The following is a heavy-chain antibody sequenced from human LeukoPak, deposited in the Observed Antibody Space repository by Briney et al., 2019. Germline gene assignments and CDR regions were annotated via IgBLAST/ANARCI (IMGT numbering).Heavy chain of an antibody. CDR2: IIVGSGQT. CDR3: AAGDTLVRGVIIPFAP. D-gene: IGHD3-10*01. J-gene: IGHJ5*02. V-gene: IGHV1-58*01. Sequence: SVKVSCKASGFTLINSALQWVRQPRGQRLEWVGWIIVGSGQTRYAQKFQERVTITRDMSTSTAFLELSSLRSEDSAVYYCAAGDTLVRGVIIPFAPWGQGTLVTVSS. CDR1: GFTLINSA.